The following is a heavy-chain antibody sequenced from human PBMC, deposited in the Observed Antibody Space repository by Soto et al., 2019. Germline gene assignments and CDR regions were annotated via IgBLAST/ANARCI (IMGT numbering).Heavy chain of an antibody. CDR2: IDWDDDK. Sequence: SCPTLVNPRQTLTLTCTFSGFSLTTPGMCVSWIRQPPGKALEWLAVIDWDDDKYYSTSLKTRLSISMDTSKNQVVLEMTNVAPVDTATYYCAHIRGAGAYYYYPMDVWGQGTTVT. D-gene: IGHD3-10*01. J-gene: IGHJ6*02. V-gene: IGHV2-70*12. CDR3: AHIRGAGAYYYYPMDV. CDR1: GFSLTTPGMC.